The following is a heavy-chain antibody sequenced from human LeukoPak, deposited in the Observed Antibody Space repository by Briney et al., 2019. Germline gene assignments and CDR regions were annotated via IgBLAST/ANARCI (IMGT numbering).Heavy chain of an antibody. V-gene: IGHV4-59*08. Sequence: SETLSLTCTVSGGSISSYYWSWIRQPPGKGLEWIGYIYYSGSTNYNPSLKSRVTISVDTSKNQFSLKLSSVTAADTAVYYCARSRDLFWAWVAWGQGTLVTVSS. CDR1: GGSISSYY. D-gene: IGHD2-15*01. CDR3: ARSRDLFWAWVA. J-gene: IGHJ5*02. CDR2: IYYSGST.